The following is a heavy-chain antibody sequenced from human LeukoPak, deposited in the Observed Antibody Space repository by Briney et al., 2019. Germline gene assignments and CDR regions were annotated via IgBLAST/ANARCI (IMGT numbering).Heavy chain of an antibody. V-gene: IGHV3-30*02. CDR1: GFTFSSYG. Sequence: GGSLRLSCAASGFTFSSYGMHWVRQAPGKGLEWVAFIWYDGSNKYYADSVKGRFTISRDNSKNTLYLQMNSLRAEDTAVYYCAKDVSKDRGSPTVGFDYWGQGTLVTVSS. D-gene: IGHD4-11*01. J-gene: IGHJ4*02. CDR2: IWYDGSNK. CDR3: AKDVSKDRGSPTVGFDY.